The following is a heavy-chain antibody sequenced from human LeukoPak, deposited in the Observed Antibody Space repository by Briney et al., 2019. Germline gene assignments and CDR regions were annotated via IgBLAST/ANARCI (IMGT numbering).Heavy chain of an antibody. CDR1: GGSISSGGYS. D-gene: IGHD6-13*01. CDR3: ARGGKLVADWLDP. CDR2: IYHSGST. V-gene: IGHV4-30-2*01. J-gene: IGHJ5*02. Sequence: PSQTLSLTCAVSGGSISSGGYSWSWIRQPPGKGLEWIGYIYHSGSTYYNPSLKSRVTISVDRSKNQFSLKLSSVTAADTAVYYCARGGKLVADWLDPWGQGTLVTVSS.